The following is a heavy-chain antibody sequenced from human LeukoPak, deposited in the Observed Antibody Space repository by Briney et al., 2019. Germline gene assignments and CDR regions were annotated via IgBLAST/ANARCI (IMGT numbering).Heavy chain of an antibody. Sequence: SGPTLVNPTQTLTLTCTFSGFSLNTRGVGVGWIRQPPGRALEWLALIYWGVDRRYSPSLKSRLTITKDTSKNQVVLTMTNMNPVDTATYFCAHRKNYYDSSVFDNWGQGTLVTVSS. D-gene: IGHD3-22*01. CDR3: AHRKNYYDSSVFDN. V-gene: IGHV2-5*02. CDR2: IYWGVDR. J-gene: IGHJ4*02. CDR1: GFSLNTRGVG.